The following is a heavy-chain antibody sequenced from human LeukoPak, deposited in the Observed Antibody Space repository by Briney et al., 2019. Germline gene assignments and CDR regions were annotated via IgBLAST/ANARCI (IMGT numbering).Heavy chain of an antibody. J-gene: IGHJ4*02. CDR3: AHCTYYDFWSGYPQYDY. D-gene: IGHD3-3*01. CDR1: EFSLSTSRVG. CDR2: IYWNDDK. Sequence: SGPTLVNPTQTLTLTCTFSEFSLSTSRVGVGWIRQPPGKALEWLALIYWNDDKRYSPSLKSRLTITKDTSKNQVVLTMTNMDPVDTATYYCAHCTYYDFWSGYPQYDYWGQGTLVTVSS. V-gene: IGHV2-5*01.